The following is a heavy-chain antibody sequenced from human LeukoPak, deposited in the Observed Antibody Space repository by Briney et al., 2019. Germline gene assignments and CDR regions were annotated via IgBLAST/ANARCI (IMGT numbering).Heavy chain of an antibody. CDR1: GFTFSSYA. D-gene: IGHD2-2*01. CDR3: AKGDRDRYCSSTSCYLFDY. CDR2: ISGSGGST. J-gene: IGHJ4*02. V-gene: IGHV3-23*01. Sequence: GGSLRLSCAASGFTFSSYAMSWVRQAPGKGLEWVSAISGSGGSTYYADSVKGRFTISRDNSKNTLYLQMNCLRAEDTAVYYCAKGDRDRYCSSTSCYLFDYWGQGTLVTVSS.